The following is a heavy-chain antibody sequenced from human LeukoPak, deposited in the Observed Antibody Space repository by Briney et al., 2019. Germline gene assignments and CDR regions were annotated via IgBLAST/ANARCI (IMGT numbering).Heavy chain of an antibody. Sequence: SETLSLTCAVSGYSISSGYYWGWIRQPPGKGLEWIGRIYHSGSTYYNPSLKSRVTISVDTSKNQFSLKLSSVTAADTAVYYCARVGQWLASDWFDPWGQGTLVTVSS. CDR2: IYHSGST. CDR3: ARVGQWLASDWFDP. J-gene: IGHJ5*02. D-gene: IGHD6-19*01. CDR1: GYSISSGYY. V-gene: IGHV4-38-2*01.